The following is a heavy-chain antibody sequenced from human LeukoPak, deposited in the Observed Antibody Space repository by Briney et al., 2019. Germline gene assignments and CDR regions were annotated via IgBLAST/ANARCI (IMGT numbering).Heavy chain of an antibody. CDR3: ASHRVDSSGYYVYYFDY. CDR2: ISADNGDT. Sequence: AASVKVSCKASGYTFTSYGISWVRQAPGQGLEWVGWISADNGDTNYTQKLQSRVTMSTDTSTSTDYMELRRMSSDDTAVSYCASHRVDSSGYYVYYFDYWGQGTLVPVSS. CDR1: GYTFTSYG. J-gene: IGHJ4*02. V-gene: IGHV1-18*01. D-gene: IGHD3-22*01.